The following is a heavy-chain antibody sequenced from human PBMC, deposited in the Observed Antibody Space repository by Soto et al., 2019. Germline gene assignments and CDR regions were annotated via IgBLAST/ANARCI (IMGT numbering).Heavy chain of an antibody. D-gene: IGHD2-8*02. Sequence: EVHLLESGGGLVQPGGSLKLSCAASGFTFSNYGMTWVRQAPGKGMEWVSAISGSGGDTYYADTVKGRFTVSRDNSKKPVSLQMDALRADDPARYYRATHVYCGGGGLTWPISFWGQGNLVSVFS. CDR3: ATHVYCGGGGLTWPISF. V-gene: IGHV3-23*01. J-gene: IGHJ4*02. CDR2: ISGSGGDT. CDR1: GFTFSNYG.